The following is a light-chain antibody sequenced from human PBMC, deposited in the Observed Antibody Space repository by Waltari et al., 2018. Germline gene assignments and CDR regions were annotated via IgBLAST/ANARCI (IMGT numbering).Light chain of an antibody. CDR1: QSISSH. Sequence: DIQMTQSPSSLSASVGDRVTITCRASQSISSHLNWYQQKPGKAPKLLLYAASSLQSWVPSRFSGSGSGTDFTLTISSLQPEDFATYYCQQSYSTPPAFGQGTKLEIK. V-gene: IGKV1-39*01. J-gene: IGKJ2*01. CDR2: AAS. CDR3: QQSYSTPPA.